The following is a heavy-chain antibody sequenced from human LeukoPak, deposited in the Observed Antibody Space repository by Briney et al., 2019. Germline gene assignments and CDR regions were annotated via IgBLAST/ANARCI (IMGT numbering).Heavy chain of an antibody. V-gene: IGHV3-53*01. D-gene: IGHD4-11*01. CDR1: GFTVSSNY. CDR3: ARVLMTSYFDY. CDR2: IYSGGST. J-gene: IGHJ4*02. Sequence: GGSLRLSCAASGFTVSSNYMSWVRQAPGKGLEWVSAIYSGGSTYYADSVKGRFTISRDNSKNTLYLQMNSLRAEDTAVYYCARVLMTSYFDYWGQGTLVTVSS.